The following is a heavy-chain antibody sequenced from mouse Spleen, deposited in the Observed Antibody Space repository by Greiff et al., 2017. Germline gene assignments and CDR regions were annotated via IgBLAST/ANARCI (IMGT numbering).Heavy chain of an antibody. Sequence: EVMLVESGGGLVRPGGSLKLSCATSGFTFSDYYMYWVRQTPEKRLEWVAYISNGGDCTYYSDTVKVRFTISRDNAKNTLYLQLPRLKSEATAMYYYAGPMVTTEAWFAYWGQGTLVTVSA. CDR1: GFTFSDYY. D-gene: IGHD2-1*01. CDR2: ISNGGDCT. V-gene: IGHV5-12*02. J-gene: IGHJ3*01. CDR3: AGPMVTTEAWFAY.